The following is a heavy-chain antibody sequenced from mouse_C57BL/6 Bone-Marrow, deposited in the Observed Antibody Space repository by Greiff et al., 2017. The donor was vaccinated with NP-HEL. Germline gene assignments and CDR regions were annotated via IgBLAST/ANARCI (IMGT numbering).Heavy chain of an antibody. CDR1: GYSITSGYY. Sequence: EVQLVESGPGLVKPSQSLSLTCSVTGYSITSGYYWNWLRRFPGNKLEWVGSISYDGSNNYRPSLKNRISITRDTSKNQFFLKLKSVTAEDTATYYCARAYGNYLDYWGQGTTLTVSS. CDR2: ISYDGSN. CDR3: ARAYGNYLDY. J-gene: IGHJ2*01. D-gene: IGHD2-10*02. V-gene: IGHV3-6*01.